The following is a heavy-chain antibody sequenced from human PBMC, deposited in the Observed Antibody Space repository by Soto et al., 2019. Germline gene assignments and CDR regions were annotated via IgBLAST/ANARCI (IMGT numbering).Heavy chain of an antibody. J-gene: IGHJ6*02. D-gene: IGHD2-8*02. Sequence: GGSLRLSCAASGLTFSDSAIHWVRQASGKGLERVGRIRSKTNNYATTYAASVKGRFTISRDDSKNTAYLQMNSLKTEATAVYYCTRLKHVLRFYSYNGIDVWGQGTTVTVSS. V-gene: IGHV3-73*01. CDR3: TRLKHVLRFYSYNGIDV. CDR2: IRSKTNNYAT. CDR1: GLTFSDSA.